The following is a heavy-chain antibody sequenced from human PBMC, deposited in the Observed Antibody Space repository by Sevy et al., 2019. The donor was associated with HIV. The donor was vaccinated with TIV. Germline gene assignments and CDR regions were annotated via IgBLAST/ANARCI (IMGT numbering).Heavy chain of an antibody. D-gene: IGHD1-26*01. V-gene: IGHV3-48*01. CDR1: GFTFSSYS. J-gene: IGHJ6*03. CDR3: ARVRELGYYYYMDV. Sequence: GGSLRLSCAASGFTFSSYSMNWVRQAPGKGLEWVSSISSSSSTIYYADSVKGRFTISRDNAKNSLYLQMNSLRAEDTAVYYCARVRELGYYYYMDVWGKGTTVTVSS. CDR2: ISSSSSTI.